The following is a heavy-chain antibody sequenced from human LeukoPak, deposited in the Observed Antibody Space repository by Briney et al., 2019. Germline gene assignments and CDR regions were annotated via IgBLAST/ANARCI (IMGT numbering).Heavy chain of an antibody. Sequence: PGRSLRLSCAASGFTFSNYGMRWVRQAPGKGLEWVAVIWYDGSNKYYADSVKGRFTISRDTSKNTLYLQMNSLRAEDTAVYYCARDRGLGILDYWGQGTLVTVSS. CDR3: ARDRGLGILDY. D-gene: IGHD7-27*01. V-gene: IGHV3-33*01. CDR1: GFTFSNYG. CDR2: IWYDGSNK. J-gene: IGHJ4*02.